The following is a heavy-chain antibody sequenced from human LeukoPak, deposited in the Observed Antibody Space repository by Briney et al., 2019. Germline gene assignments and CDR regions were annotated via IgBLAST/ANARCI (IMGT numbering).Heavy chain of an antibody. Sequence: PSETLSLTCTVSGGSISSYYWSWIRQPAGKGLEWIGRIYTSGSTNYNPSLKSRVTMSVDTSKNQFSLKLGSVTAADTAVYYCARDRAYYYGSGSYSYAFDIWGQGTMVTVSS. CDR3: ARDRAYYYGSGSYSYAFDI. CDR2: IYTSGST. J-gene: IGHJ3*02. CDR1: GGSISSYY. V-gene: IGHV4-4*07. D-gene: IGHD3-10*01.